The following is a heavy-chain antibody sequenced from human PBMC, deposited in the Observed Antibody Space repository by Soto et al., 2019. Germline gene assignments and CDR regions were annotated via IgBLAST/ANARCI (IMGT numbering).Heavy chain of an antibody. CDR2: VSDGGSDA. CDR3: AKHFVNGEVDY. V-gene: IGHV3-23*01. J-gene: IGHJ4*02. CDR1: GFTFSTYA. D-gene: IGHD3-10*01. Sequence: EVQLLESGGGLVQPGGSLRLSCAASGFTFSTYAMSWVRQPPGKGLEWVSIVSDGGSDAFYADSVKGRFAISRDNSKNALYLQMNSLPAEDTAVDYWAKHFVNGEVDYLGQGAPVTVSS.